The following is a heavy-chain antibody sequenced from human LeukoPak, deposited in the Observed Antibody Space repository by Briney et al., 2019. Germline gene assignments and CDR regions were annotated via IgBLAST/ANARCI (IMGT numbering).Heavy chain of an antibody. CDR1: GGTFSSYA. V-gene: IGHV1-69*05. J-gene: IGHJ4*02. CDR3: AREEEVVTAIPGYYFDY. Sequence: GASVKVSCKASGGTFSSYAISWVRQAPGQGLEWMGRIIPIFGTANYAQKFQGRVTITTDESTSTAYMELSSLRSEDTAVYYCAREEEVVTAIPGYYFDYWGQGTLVTVSS. CDR2: IIPIFGTA. D-gene: IGHD2-21*02.